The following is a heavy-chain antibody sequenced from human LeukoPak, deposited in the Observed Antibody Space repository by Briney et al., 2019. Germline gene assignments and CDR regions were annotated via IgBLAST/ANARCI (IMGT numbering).Heavy chain of an antibody. J-gene: IGHJ4*02. V-gene: IGHV1-18*01. CDR3: ARYSYGLYYFDS. CDR1: GYTFTNYG. CDR2: ISDYNGIT. Sequence: GASVKVSFKASGYTFTNYGISWVRQAPGQGLEWMGWISDYNGITNYAQTFQGRVTMTTDPSTSTAYMEMRSVRSDDTGVYYCARYSYGLYYFDSWGQGTLVTVSS. D-gene: IGHD5-18*01.